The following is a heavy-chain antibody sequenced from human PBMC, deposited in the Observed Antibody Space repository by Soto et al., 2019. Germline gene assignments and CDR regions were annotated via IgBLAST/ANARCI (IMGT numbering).Heavy chain of an antibody. J-gene: IGHJ4*02. CDR1: GGSISSYY. CDR3: ARGDKGSAATLDFDY. Sequence: PSETLSLTCTVSGGSISSYYWSWIRQPPGKGLEWIGYIYYSGSTNYNPSLKSRVTISVDTSKNQFSLKLSSVTAADTAVYYCARGDKGSAATLDFDYWGQGTLVTVSS. CDR2: IYYSGST. V-gene: IGHV4-59*01. D-gene: IGHD2-15*01.